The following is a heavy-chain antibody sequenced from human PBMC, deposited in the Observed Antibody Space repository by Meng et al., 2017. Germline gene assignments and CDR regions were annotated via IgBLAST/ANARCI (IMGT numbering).Heavy chain of an antibody. Sequence: GESLKISCAASGFTFSNYAMSWVRQAPGKGLEWVSAISGSGGSTYYADSVKGRFTISRDNSKNTLYLQMNSLRAEDTAVYYCAKRGYYYDSSGYIPQYYFDYWGQGTLVTVSS. CDR1: GFTFSNYA. J-gene: IGHJ4*02. CDR3: AKRGYYYDSSGYIPQYYFDY. V-gene: IGHV3-23*01. CDR2: ISGSGGST. D-gene: IGHD3-22*01.